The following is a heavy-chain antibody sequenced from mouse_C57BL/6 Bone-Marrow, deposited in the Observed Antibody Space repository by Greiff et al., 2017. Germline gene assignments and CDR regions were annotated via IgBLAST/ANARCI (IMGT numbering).Heavy chain of an antibody. V-gene: IGHV1-81*01. Sequence: VKLQQSGAELARPGASVKLSCKASGYTFTSYGISWVKQRTGQGLEWIGEIYPRSGNTYYNEKFKGKATLTADKSSSTAYMELRSLTSEDSAVYFCARELYYAMDYWGQGTSVTVSS. CDR3: ARELYYAMDY. CDR1: GYTFTSYG. CDR2: IYPRSGNT. J-gene: IGHJ4*01.